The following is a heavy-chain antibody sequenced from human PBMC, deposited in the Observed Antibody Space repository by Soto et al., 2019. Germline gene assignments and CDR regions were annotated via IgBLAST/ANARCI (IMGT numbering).Heavy chain of an antibody. D-gene: IGHD3-3*01. V-gene: IGHV3-21*01. J-gene: IGHJ5*02. CDR3: ARVSAYDFWSGNWFDP. CDR2: ISSSSSYI. CDR1: GFTFSSYS. Sequence: GSLRLSCAASGFTFSSYSMNWVRQAPGKGLEWVSSISSSSSYIYYADSVKGRFTISRDNAKNSLYLQMNSLRAEDTAVYYCARVSAYDFWSGNWFDPWGQGTLVTVSS.